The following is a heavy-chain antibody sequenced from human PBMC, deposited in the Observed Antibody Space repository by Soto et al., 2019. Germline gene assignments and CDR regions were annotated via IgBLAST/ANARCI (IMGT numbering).Heavy chain of an antibody. Sequence: ASVKVSCKASGYIFTSYGISWVRQAPGQGLEWMGWISAYNGNTHYAQKLQGRVTMTTDTSTTTAYMELRSLRSDDTAVYYCARDRGERGLDYWGQGTLVTVSS. CDR1: GYIFTSYG. J-gene: IGHJ4*02. CDR3: ARDRGERGLDY. D-gene: IGHD3-10*01. CDR2: ISAYNGNT. V-gene: IGHV1-18*01.